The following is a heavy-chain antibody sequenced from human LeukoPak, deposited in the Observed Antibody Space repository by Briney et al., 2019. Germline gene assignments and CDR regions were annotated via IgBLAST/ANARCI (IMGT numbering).Heavy chain of an antibody. CDR2: ISAYNGNT. V-gene: IGHV1-18*01. CDR3: ARDGSVVRGVIARYIGY. J-gene: IGHJ4*02. Sequence: ASVKVSCKASGYTFTSYGISWVRQAPGQGLEWMGWISAYNGNTNYAQKLQGRVTMTTDTSTSTAYMELRSLRSDDTAVYYCARDGSVVRGVIARYIGYWGQGTLVTVSS. D-gene: IGHD3-10*01. CDR1: GYTFTSYG.